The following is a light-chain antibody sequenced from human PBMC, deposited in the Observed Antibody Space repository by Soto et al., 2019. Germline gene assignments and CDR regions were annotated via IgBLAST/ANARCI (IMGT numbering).Light chain of an antibody. CDR1: PTISTS. V-gene: IGKV1-5*03. Sequence: SKSPATLSVTKGERATISCRARPTISTSLAWYQHTPGKAPKLLIYKASTLKSGIPSRFSGSGSGTEFTLTISILQAEDCTGYCSQLYECLLKTFGQGTKVDIK. J-gene: IGKJ1*01. CDR2: KAS. CDR3: QLYECLLKT.